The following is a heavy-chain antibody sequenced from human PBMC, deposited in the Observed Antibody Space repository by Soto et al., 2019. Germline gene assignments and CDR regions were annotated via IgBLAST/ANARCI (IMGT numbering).Heavy chain of an antibody. CDR1: GFTFSSYW. J-gene: IGHJ4*02. CDR3: ARDWAGDFDY. CDR2: IKQDGSEK. V-gene: IGHV3-7*05. Sequence: LSLTCAASGFTFSSYWMTWVRQAPGKGLEWVANIKQDGSEKYYVDSVRGRFTIFRDNAKNSLDLQMNSLGVEDTAVYYCARDWAGDFDYWGQGTLVTVSS. D-gene: IGHD3-10*01.